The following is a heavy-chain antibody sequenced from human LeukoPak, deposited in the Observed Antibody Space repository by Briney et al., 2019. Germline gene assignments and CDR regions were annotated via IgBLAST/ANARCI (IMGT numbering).Heavy chain of an antibody. J-gene: IGHJ5*02. CDR2: ISYDGSNK. Sequence: GGSLRLSCAASGFTFSSYAMHRVRQAPGKGLEWVAVISYDGSNKYYADSVKGRFTISRDNSKNTLYLQMNSLRAEDTAVYYCAREGYDFWSGYTNWFDPWGQGTLVTVSS. CDR3: AREGYDFWSGYTNWFDP. CDR1: GFTFSSYA. V-gene: IGHV3-30-3*01. D-gene: IGHD3-3*01.